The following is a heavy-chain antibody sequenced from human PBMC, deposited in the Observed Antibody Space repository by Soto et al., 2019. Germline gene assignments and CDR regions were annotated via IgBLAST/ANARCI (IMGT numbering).Heavy chain of an antibody. V-gene: IGHV4-39*05. J-gene: IGHJ5*02. CDR2: IYYSGST. CDR3: ATQEVGGSYVYTFDP. CDR1: GGSISSSNYY. D-gene: IGHD1-26*01. Sequence: QLQLQESGPGLVKTSETPSLTCTVSGGSISSSNYYWGWIRQPPGKGLEWIGSIYYSGSTYYNPSLKSRVTISVDTSKNQFSLKLSSVTAADTAVYYCATQEVGGSYVYTFDPWGQGTLVTVSS.